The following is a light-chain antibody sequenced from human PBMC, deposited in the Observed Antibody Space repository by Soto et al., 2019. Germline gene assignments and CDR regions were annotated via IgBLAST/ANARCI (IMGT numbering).Light chain of an antibody. V-gene: IGLV1-47*01. CDR3: AAGDDSLSGVV. CDR1: SSNIGSNF. J-gene: IGLJ2*01. CDR2: RNN. Sequence: QSVLTQPPSASGTPGQRVTSSCSGSSSNIGSNFIYWYQQLPGTAPKLLIYRNNERPSGVPDRFSGSKSGTSASLAISGLRSEDEADYHCAAGDDSLSGVVFGGGTQLTVL.